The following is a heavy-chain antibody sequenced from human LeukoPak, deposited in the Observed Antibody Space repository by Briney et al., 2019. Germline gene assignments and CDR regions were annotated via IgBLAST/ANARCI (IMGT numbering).Heavy chain of an antibody. D-gene: IGHD4-17*01. V-gene: IGHV4-39*01. CDR2: IYYSGST. Sequence: WVRQTPGKGLEWIGSIYYSGSTYYNPSLKSRVTISVDTSKNQFSLKLSSVTAADTAVYYCARLGSYGAYYYYYYGMDVWGQGTTVTVSS. J-gene: IGHJ6*02. CDR3: ARLGSYGAYYYYYYGMDV.